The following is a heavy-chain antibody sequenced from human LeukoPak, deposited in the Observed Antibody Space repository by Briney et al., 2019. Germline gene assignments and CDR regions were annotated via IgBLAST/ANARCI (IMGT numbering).Heavy chain of an antibody. CDR3: ARDDTAPTYYYDSSGYSG. CDR1: GFTFSDYY. V-gene: IGHV3-11*01. Sequence: GGSLRLSCAASGFTFSDYYMSWIRQAPGKGLEWVSYISSSGSTIYYADSVKGRFTISRDNAKNSLYLQMNSLRAEDTAVYYCARDDTAPTYYYDSSGYSGWGQGTLVTASS. D-gene: IGHD3-22*01. J-gene: IGHJ4*02. CDR2: ISSSGSTI.